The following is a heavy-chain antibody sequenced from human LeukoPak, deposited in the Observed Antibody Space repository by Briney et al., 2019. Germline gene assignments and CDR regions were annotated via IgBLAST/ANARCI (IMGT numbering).Heavy chain of an antibody. CDR2: ISGSGGST. Sequence: GGSLRLSCAASGFTFSSYAMSWVRQAPGKGLEWVSAISGSGGSTYYADSVKGWFTISRDNSKNTLYLQMNSLRAEDTAVYYCAKDRCGIPLLSYFDYWGQGTLVTVSS. J-gene: IGHJ4*02. D-gene: IGHD5-18*01. CDR1: GFTFSSYA. CDR3: AKDRCGIPLLSYFDY. V-gene: IGHV3-23*01.